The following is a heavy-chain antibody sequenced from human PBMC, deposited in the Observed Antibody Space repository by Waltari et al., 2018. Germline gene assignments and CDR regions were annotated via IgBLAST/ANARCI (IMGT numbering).Heavy chain of an antibody. J-gene: IGHJ4*02. D-gene: IGHD2-15*01. CDR3: ARVDPVVTSYYFDY. Sequence: QVQLQESGPGLVKPSETLSLTCPVTGYSISSGYYGGWIRQPPGKGLEWIGSIYHSLSTYYNPSLKSRLTISVDTSKNQFSLKLSSVTAADTAVYYCARVDPVVTSYYFDYWGQGTLVTVSS. V-gene: IGHV4-38-2*02. CDR2: IYHSLST. CDR1: GYSISSGYY.